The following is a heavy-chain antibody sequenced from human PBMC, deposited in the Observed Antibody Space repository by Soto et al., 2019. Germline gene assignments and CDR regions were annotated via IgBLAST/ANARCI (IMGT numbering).Heavy chain of an antibody. Sequence: LSLSCAGSGFAFSTYMMNWVRHAPGKGLEWIADISTNGRSKSYAASVRGRFTISRDNTKNSMYLQMNSLRDDDTAVYYCVRDRDLRDYYGMDVWGQGTTVTVSS. V-gene: IGHV3-48*02. J-gene: IGHJ6*02. CDR2: ISTNGRSK. D-gene: IGHD3-10*01. CDR3: VRDRDLRDYYGMDV. CDR1: GFAFSTYM.